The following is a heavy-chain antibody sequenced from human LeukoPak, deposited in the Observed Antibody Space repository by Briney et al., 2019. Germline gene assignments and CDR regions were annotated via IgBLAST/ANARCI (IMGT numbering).Heavy chain of an antibody. V-gene: IGHV3-7*01. D-gene: IGHD2-2*02. Sequence: GGSLRLSCAASGFTFSSYWMSWVRQAPGKGLEWVANIKQDGSEKYYVDSVKGRFTISRDNAKNSLYLQMNSLRAEDTAVYYCARRGEDIVVVPAAIGGAFDIWGQGTMVTVSS. CDR2: IKQDGSEK. J-gene: IGHJ3*02. CDR3: ARRGEDIVVVPAAIGGAFDI. CDR1: GFTFSSYW.